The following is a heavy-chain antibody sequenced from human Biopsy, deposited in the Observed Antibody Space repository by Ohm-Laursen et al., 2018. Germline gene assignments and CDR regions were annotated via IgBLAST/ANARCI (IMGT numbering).Heavy chain of an antibody. CDR1: GFSFSSYG. V-gene: IGHV3-30*03. J-gene: IGHJ3*02. Sequence: SLRLSCSASGFSFSSYGMHWVRQAPGKGLEWVAVISDGGRNKYYIDSVRGRFTISRDNSKNTLYLQMNSLGVEDSAVYYCARDIYYITNWRAFDMWGQGTMVTVAS. CDR3: ARDIYYITNWRAFDM. D-gene: IGHD1-1*01. CDR2: ISDGGRNK.